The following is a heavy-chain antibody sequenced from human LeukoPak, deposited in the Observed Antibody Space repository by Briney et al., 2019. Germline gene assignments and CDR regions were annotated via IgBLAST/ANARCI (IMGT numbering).Heavy chain of an antibody. D-gene: IGHD3-10*01. CDR3: AKDISSGNVPYYYYGMDV. CDR1: RFTFDDYA. V-gene: IGHV3-9*01. Sequence: GGSLRLSCAASRFTFDDYAMHWVRQAPGGGLEWVSGISWNSGSIGYADSVKGRFTISRDNAKNSLYLQMNSLRAEDTALYYCAKDISSGNVPYYYYGMDVWGQGTTVTVSS. CDR2: ISWNSGSI. J-gene: IGHJ6*02.